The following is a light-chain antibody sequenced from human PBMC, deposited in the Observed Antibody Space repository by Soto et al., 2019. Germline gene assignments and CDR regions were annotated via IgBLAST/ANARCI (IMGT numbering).Light chain of an antibody. CDR3: QQYYNWPRT. Sequence: TQTPATLSVFPGERATLSCRASQSISSNLAWYQQKPGQAPRLLTYGASTRATGIPARFSGSGSGTEFTLTISSLQPEYFAVYYCQQYYNWPRTFGQGSKVAIK. J-gene: IGKJ1*01. CDR1: QSISSN. CDR2: GAS. V-gene: IGKV3-15*01.